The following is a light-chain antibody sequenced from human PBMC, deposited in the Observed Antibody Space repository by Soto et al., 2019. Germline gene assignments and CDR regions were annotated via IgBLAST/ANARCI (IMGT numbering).Light chain of an antibody. V-gene: IGLV1-40*01. CDR1: STNIGAGYV. CDR2: GNS. Sequence: QCALTQPPSVSGAPGQRVTISCTGSSTNIGAGYVVHWYQQLPGTAPKLLIYGNSNRPSGVPDRFSGSKSGTSASLAITGLQAEDEADYYCQSYDSSLSGWVFGGGTKVTAL. CDR3: QSYDSSLSGWV. J-gene: IGLJ3*02.